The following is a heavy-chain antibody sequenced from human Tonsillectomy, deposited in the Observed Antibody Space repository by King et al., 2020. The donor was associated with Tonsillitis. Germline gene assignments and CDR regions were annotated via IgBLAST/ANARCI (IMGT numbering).Heavy chain of an antibody. CDR1: GFTFSSYA. V-gene: IGHV3-23*04. CDR2: ISGSGGST. Sequence: VQLVESGGGLVQPGGSLRLSCAASGFTFSSYAMSWVRQAPGKGLEWVSAISGSGGSTYYADSVKGRFTIPRDNSKNTLYLQMNSLRAEDTAVYYCAKDWGSKGVVITHDAFDIWGQGTMVTVSS. D-gene: IGHD3-22*01. J-gene: IGHJ3*02. CDR3: AKDWGSKGVVITHDAFDI.